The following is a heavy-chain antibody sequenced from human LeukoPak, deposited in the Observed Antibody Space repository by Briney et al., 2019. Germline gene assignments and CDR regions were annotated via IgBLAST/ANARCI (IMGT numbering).Heavy chain of an antibody. CDR3: ARVKGSGYSFDY. CDR1: GFTFSSYA. Sequence: GRSLRLSCAASGFTFSSYAMHWVRQAPGKGLEWVAVISYDGSNKYYADSVKGRFTISRDNSKNTLYLQMNSLRAEDTAVYYCARVKGSGYSFDYWGQGTLVTVSS. V-gene: IGHV3-30-3*01. D-gene: IGHD3-22*01. J-gene: IGHJ4*02. CDR2: ISYDGSNK.